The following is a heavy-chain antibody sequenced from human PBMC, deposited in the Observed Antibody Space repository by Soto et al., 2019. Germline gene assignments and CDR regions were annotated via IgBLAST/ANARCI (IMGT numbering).Heavy chain of an antibody. CDR2: IYYIGST. D-gene: IGHD3-16*02. CDR1: GDSITNSNYY. CDR3: AGRNSLASVSLNFRELSNYKWIDP. Sequence: SETLSLICTVSGDSITNSNYYWGWFRQPPGKGLEWIASIYYIGSTYYNPSLKSRVTISVDTSNNQFSLNLNSVTASDTAVYYCAGRNSLASVSLNFRELSNYKWIDPWGPGTLVTVSS. V-gene: IGHV4-39*01. J-gene: IGHJ5*02.